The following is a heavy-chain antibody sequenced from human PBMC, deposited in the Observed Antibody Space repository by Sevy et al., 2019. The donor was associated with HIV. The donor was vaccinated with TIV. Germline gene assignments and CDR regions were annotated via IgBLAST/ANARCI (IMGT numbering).Heavy chain of an antibody. J-gene: IGHJ4*02. Sequence: GGSLRLSCAASGFTFTEAWMSWVRHAPGKGLEWVARKTAGGTTHYAAPVKGSFSVSRDDSKNMVYLYMNSLKSEDTGIYYCAAVMTSPGSQIDFWGRGVAVTVSS. V-gene: IGHV3-15*05. CDR1: GFTFTEAW. CDR3: AAVMTSPGSQIDF. CDR2: KTAGGTT.